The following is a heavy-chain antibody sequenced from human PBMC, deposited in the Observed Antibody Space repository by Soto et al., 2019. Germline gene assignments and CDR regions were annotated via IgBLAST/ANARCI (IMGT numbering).Heavy chain of an antibody. Sequence: SETLSLTCAVSGDSISSNNWWSWVRQPPGKGLEWIGGIYHSGSTNYSPSLKSRVTISVDTSKNQFSLKLSSVTAADTAVYYCARRERAAGTDWWFDPWGQGTLVTVSS. CDR1: GDSISSNNW. J-gene: IGHJ5*02. V-gene: IGHV4-4*02. D-gene: IGHD6-13*01. CDR2: IYHSGST. CDR3: ARRERAAGTDWWFDP.